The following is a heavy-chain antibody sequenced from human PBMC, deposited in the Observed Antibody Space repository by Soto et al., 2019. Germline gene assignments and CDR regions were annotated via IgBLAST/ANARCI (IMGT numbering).Heavy chain of an antibody. CDR3: ARDPRQYYFDY. CDR1: GFTFSSYG. J-gene: IGHJ4*02. V-gene: IGHV3-33*01. CDR2: IWYDGSNK. Sequence: GGSLRLSCAASGFTFSSYGMHWVRQAPGKGLEWVAVIWYDGSNKYYADSVKGRFTISRDNSKNTLYLQMNSLRAEDTAVYYCARDPRQYYFDYWGQGTLVTVSS.